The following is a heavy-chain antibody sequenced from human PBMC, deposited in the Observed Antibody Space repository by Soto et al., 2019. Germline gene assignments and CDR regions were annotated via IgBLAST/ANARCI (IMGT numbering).Heavy chain of an antibody. CDR1: GFTFNRYG. Sequence: EVQLSESGGGLVQPGGSLRLSCAASGFTFNRYGMSWVRQAPGKGLEWVSAISGSGDSTYYADSVKGRFTISRDSSNNTLYLEMNSLRVEDTAVYYCAREGIVVIPAGIRGFGMDVWGQGTTVTVSS. V-gene: IGHV3-23*01. J-gene: IGHJ6*02. CDR2: ISGSGDST. CDR3: AREGIVVIPAGIRGFGMDV. D-gene: IGHD2-2*01.